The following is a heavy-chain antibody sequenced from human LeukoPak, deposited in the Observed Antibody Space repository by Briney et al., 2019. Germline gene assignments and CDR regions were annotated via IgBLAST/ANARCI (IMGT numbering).Heavy chain of an antibody. CDR3: ARDIRGIRVVRMQQPDAFDI. CDR1: GFTFSNYW. CDR2: IKPDGSEK. Sequence: PGGSLRLSCAASGFTFSNYWMSWVRQAPGKGLEWVANIKPDGSEKFYVDSVKGRFTVSRDDAKNSLYLQMNSLRAEDTAVYYCARDIRGIRVVRMQQPDAFDIWGQGTMVTVSS. J-gene: IGHJ3*02. V-gene: IGHV3-7*01. D-gene: IGHD6-13*01.